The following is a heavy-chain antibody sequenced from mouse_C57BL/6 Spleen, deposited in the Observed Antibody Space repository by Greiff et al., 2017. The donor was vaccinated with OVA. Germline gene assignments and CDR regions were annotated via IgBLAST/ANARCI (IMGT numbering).Heavy chain of an antibody. Sequence: EVKVEESGGGLVQPGGSMKLSCAASGFTFSDAWMDWVRQSPEKGLEWVAEIRNKANNHATYYAESVKGRFTISRDDSKSSVYLQMNSLRAEDTGIYYCTRRIYYYGSSPFDYWGQGTTLTVSS. CDR3: TRRIYYYGSSPFDY. D-gene: IGHD1-1*01. V-gene: IGHV6-6*01. CDR2: IRNKANNHAT. CDR1: GFTFSDAW. J-gene: IGHJ2*01.